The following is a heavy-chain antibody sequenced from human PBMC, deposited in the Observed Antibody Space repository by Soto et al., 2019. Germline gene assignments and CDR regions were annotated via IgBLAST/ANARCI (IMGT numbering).Heavy chain of an antibody. D-gene: IGHD6-19*01. V-gene: IGHV4-39*01. J-gene: IGHJ4*02. CDR1: GGSISSSSYY. CDR2: IYYSGST. Sequence: SETLSLTCTVSGGSISSSSYYWGWIRQPPGKGLEWIGSIYYSGSTYYNPSLKSRVNISVDTSKNQFSLKLSSVTAADTAVYYCATTAGYSSGWYPTTLFDYWGQGTLVTVSS. CDR3: ATTAGYSSGWYPTTLFDY.